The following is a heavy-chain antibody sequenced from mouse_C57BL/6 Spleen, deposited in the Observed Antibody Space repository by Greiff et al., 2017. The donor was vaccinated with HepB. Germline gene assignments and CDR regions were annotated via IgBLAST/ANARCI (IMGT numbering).Heavy chain of an antibody. Sequence: EVQLQESGPGLVKPSQSLSLTCSVTGYSITSGYYWNWIRQFPGNKLEWMGYISYDGSKNYNPSLKNRISITRDTSKNQFFLKLNSVTTEDTATYYCARDGYHVEYAMDYWGQGTSVTVSS. CDR1: GYSITSGYY. D-gene: IGHD2-2*01. V-gene: IGHV3-6*01. CDR2: ISYDGSK. CDR3: ARDGYHVEYAMDY. J-gene: IGHJ4*01.